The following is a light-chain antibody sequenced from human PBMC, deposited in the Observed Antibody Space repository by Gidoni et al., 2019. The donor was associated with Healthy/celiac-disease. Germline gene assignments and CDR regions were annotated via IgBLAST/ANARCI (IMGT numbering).Light chain of an antibody. CDR3: QQLNSYPPFT. V-gene: IGKV1-9*01. CDR1: QVISSY. J-gene: IGKJ5*01. Sequence: DIQLTQSPSFRSASVGDRVTITCRASQVISSYLAWYQQKPGKAPKLLIYAASTLQSGVPSRFSGSVSGTEFTLTSSSLQPKDFATYYCQQLNSYPPFTFGQGTRLEIK. CDR2: AAS.